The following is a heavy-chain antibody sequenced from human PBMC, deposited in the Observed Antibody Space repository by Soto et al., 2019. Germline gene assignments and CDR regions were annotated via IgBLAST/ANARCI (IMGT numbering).Heavy chain of an antibody. CDR1: GGSFSGYY. J-gene: IGHJ6*03. CDR3: AGSTVYYYYYYYYMDV. V-gene: IGHV4-34*01. CDR2: INHSGST. Sequence: SETLSLTCAVYGGSFSGYYWSWIRQPPGKGLEWIGEINHSGSTNYNPFLKSRVTISVDTSKNQFSLKLSSVTAADTAVYYCAGSTVYYYYYYYYMDVWGKGTTVTVSS. D-gene: IGHD1-1*01.